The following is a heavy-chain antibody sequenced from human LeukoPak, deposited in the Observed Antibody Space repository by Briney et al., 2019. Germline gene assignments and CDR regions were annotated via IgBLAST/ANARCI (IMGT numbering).Heavy chain of an antibody. CDR3: TRDSLPFTGYYYYMDV. Sequence: GGSLRLSCAAAGFTFRRYGMSWVRQAPGKGLEWVSAISGSGGSTFYADSVRGRFTISRDNSKNTLYLQMNSLKTEDTAVYYCTRDSLPFTGYYYYMDVWGKGTTVTVSS. CDR1: GFTFRRYG. D-gene: IGHD1-14*01. CDR2: ISGSGGST. J-gene: IGHJ6*03. V-gene: IGHV3-23*01.